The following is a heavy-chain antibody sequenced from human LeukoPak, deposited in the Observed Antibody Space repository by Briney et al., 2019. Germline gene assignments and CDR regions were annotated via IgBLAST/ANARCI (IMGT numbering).Heavy chain of an antibody. V-gene: IGHV3-9*01. CDR2: ISWNSGSI. J-gene: IGHJ6*02. Sequence: GRSLRLSCAASGFTFDDYAMHWVRQAPGKGLEWVSGISWNSGSIGYADSVKGRFTISRDNAKNSLYLQMNSLRAEDTALYYCAKDSCSSTSCYYYYGMDVWGQGTTVTASS. D-gene: IGHD2-2*01. CDR1: GFTFDDYA. CDR3: AKDSCSSTSCYYYYGMDV.